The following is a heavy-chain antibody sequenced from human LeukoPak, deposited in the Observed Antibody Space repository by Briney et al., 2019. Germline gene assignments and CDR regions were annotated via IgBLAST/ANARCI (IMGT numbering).Heavy chain of an antibody. CDR1: GYTFTGYY. CDR2: IIPIFGTA. D-gene: IGHD6-19*01. J-gene: IGHJ5*02. CDR3: ARSIAVAGLNWFDP. Sequence: SVKVSCKASGYTFTGYYMHWVRQAPGQGLEWMGGIIPIFGTANYAQKFQGRVTITADKSTSTAYMELSSLRSEDTAVYYCARSIAVAGLNWFDPWGQGTLVTVSS. V-gene: IGHV1-69*06.